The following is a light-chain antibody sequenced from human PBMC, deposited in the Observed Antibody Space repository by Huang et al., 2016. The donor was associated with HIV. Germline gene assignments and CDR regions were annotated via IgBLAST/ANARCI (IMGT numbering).Light chain of an antibody. CDR3: QQYNSYPYT. Sequence: DIQMTQSPSALSASVGDRVAIPCRASQSISTWLAWYQQKPGKAPKVLIYEASTVESGVPSRFSGSGSGTEFTLTISSLQPDDFATYFCQQYNSYPYTFGQGTKLQIK. V-gene: IGKV1-5*03. J-gene: IGKJ2*01. CDR2: EAS. CDR1: QSISTW.